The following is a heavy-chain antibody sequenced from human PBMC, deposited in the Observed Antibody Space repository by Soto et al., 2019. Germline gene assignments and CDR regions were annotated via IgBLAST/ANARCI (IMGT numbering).Heavy chain of an antibody. V-gene: IGHV4-4*02. CDR2: ISQTGTT. CDR3: ARGISSRDDYFDY. Sequence: SATLSLTCAVPGDSISGSQWWSWVRLPPGQGLEWIGEISQTGTTNYNPSLKSRVTMSVDKPKNQFSLNLTSVTAADPAVYYCARGISSRDDYFDYWGKGTVVT. CDR1: GDSISGSQW. J-gene: IGHJ4*02. D-gene: IGHD2-15*01.